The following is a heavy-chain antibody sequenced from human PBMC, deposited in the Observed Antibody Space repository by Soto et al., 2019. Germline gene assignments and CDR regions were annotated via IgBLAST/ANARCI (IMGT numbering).Heavy chain of an antibody. CDR3: AKDGNFPGWFDY. Sequence: QVQLVESGGGVVQPGRSLRLSCAASGFTFSSYGMHWVRQAPGKGLEWVAVISYDGRNKYYADSVKGRFTISRDNSKNTLYLQMNSLRAEDTAVYYCAKDGNFPGWFDYWGQGTLVTVSS. CDR1: GFTFSSYG. D-gene: IGHD4-4*01. CDR2: ISYDGRNK. J-gene: IGHJ4*02. V-gene: IGHV3-30*18.